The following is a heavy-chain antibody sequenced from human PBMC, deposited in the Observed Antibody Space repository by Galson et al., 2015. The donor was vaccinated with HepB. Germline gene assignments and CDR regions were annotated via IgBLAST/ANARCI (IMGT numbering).Heavy chain of an antibody. CDR1: GGSISSYY. J-gene: IGHJ3*02. V-gene: IGHV4-59*08. Sequence: LSLTCTVSGGSISSYYWSWIRQPPGKGLEWIGYIYYSGSTNYNPSLKSRVTISVDTSKNQFSLKLSSVTAADTAVYYCARPDCSSTSCYKGGAFDIWGQGTMVTVSS. CDR2: IYYSGST. D-gene: IGHD2-2*02. CDR3: ARPDCSSTSCYKGGAFDI.